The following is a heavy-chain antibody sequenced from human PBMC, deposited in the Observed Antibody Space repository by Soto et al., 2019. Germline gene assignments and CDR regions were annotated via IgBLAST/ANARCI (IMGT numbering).Heavy chain of an antibody. CDR3: ASSVYSGYDNGDAFDI. J-gene: IGHJ3*02. V-gene: IGHV1-18*01. CDR2: ISAYNGNT. D-gene: IGHD5-12*01. Sequence: ASVKVSCKASGYTFTSYGSSWVRQAPGQGLEWMGWISAYNGNTNYAQKLQGRVTMTTDTSTSTAYMELRSLRSDDTAVYYCASSVYSGYDNGDAFDIWGQGTMVTVSS. CDR1: GYTFTSYG.